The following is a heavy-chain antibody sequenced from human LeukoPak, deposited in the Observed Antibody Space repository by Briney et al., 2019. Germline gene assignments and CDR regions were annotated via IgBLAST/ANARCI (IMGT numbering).Heavy chain of an antibody. Sequence: GGSLRLSCAASGFTFSSYSMNWVRQAPGKGLEWVSYISSSGSTIYYADSVKGRFTISRDNAKNSLYLQMNSLRAEDTAVYYCARMAGEELMVRGVIILDYYYYMDVWGKGTTVTVSS. CDR3: ARMAGEELMVRGVIILDYYYYMDV. J-gene: IGHJ6*03. V-gene: IGHV3-48*04. CDR2: ISSSGSTI. CDR1: GFTFSSYS. D-gene: IGHD3-10*01.